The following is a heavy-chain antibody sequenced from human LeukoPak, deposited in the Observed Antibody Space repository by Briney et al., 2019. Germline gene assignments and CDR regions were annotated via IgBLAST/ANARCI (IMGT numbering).Heavy chain of an antibody. D-gene: IGHD1-14*01. V-gene: IGHV5-51*01. Sequence: GESLKISCKGSGYSFTNYWIGWVRQMPGKGLEWMGIIYPGDSDTRYSPSFQGQVTISADKFITTAYLQWSSLKASDTASYYCARLHNAYSDAFGIWGQGTMVTVSS. CDR3: ARLHNAYSDAFGI. CDR2: IYPGDSDT. J-gene: IGHJ3*02. CDR1: GYSFTNYW.